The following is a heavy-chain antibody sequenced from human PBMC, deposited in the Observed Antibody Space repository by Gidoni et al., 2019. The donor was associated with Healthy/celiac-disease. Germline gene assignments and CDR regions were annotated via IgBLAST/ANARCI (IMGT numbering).Heavy chain of an antibody. CDR2: ISWDGGST. J-gene: IGHJ3*02. Sequence: EVQLVESGGVVVQPGGSLRLSCAASGFTFDDYTMHWVRQAPGKGLEWVSLISWDGGSTYYADSVKGRFTISRDNSKNSLYLQMNSLRTEDTALYYCAKEDLVKTMIAELGAFDIWGQGTMVTVSS. V-gene: IGHV3-43*01. D-gene: IGHD3-22*01. CDR1: GFTFDDYT. CDR3: AKEDLVKTMIAELGAFDI.